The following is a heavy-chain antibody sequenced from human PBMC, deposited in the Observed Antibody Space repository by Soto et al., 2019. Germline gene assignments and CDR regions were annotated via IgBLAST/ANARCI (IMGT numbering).Heavy chain of an antibody. CDR3: ARARAPLYSSSWYYFDY. D-gene: IGHD6-13*01. Sequence: SETLSLTCTLSGGSISSYSWIWIRQPPGKGLEWIGYIYYSGSTNYNPSLKNRVTISVDTSKGQFSLKLSSVTAAGTAVYYCARARAPLYSSSWYYFDYWGQGTLVTVSS. J-gene: IGHJ4*02. CDR2: IYYSGST. V-gene: IGHV4-59*01. CDR1: GGSISSYS.